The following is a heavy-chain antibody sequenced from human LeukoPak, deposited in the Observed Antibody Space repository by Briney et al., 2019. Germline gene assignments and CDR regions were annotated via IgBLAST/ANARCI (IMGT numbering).Heavy chain of an antibody. CDR2: IGTAGDT. J-gene: IGHJ6*02. CDR3: ARFFGYGMDV. Sequence: PGGSLRLSCAASGFTFSSYDMHWVRQAXGXGLEWVSAIGTAGDTYYPGSVKGRFTISRENAKNSLYLQMNSLRAGDTAVYYCARFFGYGMDVWGQGTTVTVSS. V-gene: IGHV3-13*01. CDR1: GFTFSSYD. D-gene: IGHD3-3*01.